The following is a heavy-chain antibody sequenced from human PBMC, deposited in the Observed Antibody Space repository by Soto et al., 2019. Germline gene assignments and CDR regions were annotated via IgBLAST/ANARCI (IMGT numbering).Heavy chain of an antibody. Sequence: EVQLVESGGGLVKPGGSLRLSCAASGFTFSNAWMSWVRQAPGKGLEWVGRIKSKTDGGTTDYAAPVKGRFTISRDDSKNTLYLQMNSLKTEDTAVYYCTTDRGEQDAFDIWGQGTMVTVSS. CDR3: TTDRGEQDAFDI. CDR2: IKSKTDGGTT. V-gene: IGHV3-15*01. D-gene: IGHD4-17*01. J-gene: IGHJ3*02. CDR1: GFTFSNAW.